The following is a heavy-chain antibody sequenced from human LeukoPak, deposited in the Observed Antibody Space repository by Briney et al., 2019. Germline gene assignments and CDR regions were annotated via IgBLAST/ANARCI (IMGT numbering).Heavy chain of an antibody. CDR3: TKELHVAVAVADYYYFYMDV. D-gene: IGHD6-19*01. CDR2: INGGGNTT. J-gene: IGHJ6*03. Sequence: GGSLRLSCAASGFAFSSFAMGWVRQSPGKGLEWLSTINGGGNTTFYSDSVKGRFTISRDNSKNTLYLHMDSLRPDDTGTYYCTKELHVAVAVADYYYFYMDVWGRGTGVTVSS. V-gene: IGHV3-23*01. CDR1: GFAFSSFA.